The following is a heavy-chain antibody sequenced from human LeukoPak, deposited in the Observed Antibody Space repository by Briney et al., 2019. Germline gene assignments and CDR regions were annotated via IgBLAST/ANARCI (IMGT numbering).Heavy chain of an antibody. CDR2: INYSGSI. V-gene: IGHV4-59*01. CDR1: CGFISNYF. CDR3: AGRQHIVVLTATRGDFDI. Sequence: SATQSLTWTVSCGFISNYFWCWIRLPPRSRQGWGRYINYSGSINYNASHKSRVTMSLDTFKDQFYKKLNSLTAAETAVYYCAGRQHIVVLTATRGDFDIWGQGTMVTVSS. D-gene: IGHD2-21*02. J-gene: IGHJ3*02.